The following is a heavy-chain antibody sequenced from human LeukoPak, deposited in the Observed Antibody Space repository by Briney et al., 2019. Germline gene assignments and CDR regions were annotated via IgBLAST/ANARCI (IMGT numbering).Heavy chain of an antibody. V-gene: IGHV3-33*01. CDR1: GFTFSSYG. CDR2: IWYDGSNK. CDR3: ARGGLGYCSGDSCYYYYYGMDV. Sequence: GGSLRLSCAASGFTFSSYGMHWVRQAPGKGLEWVAVIWYDGSNKYYADSVKGRFTISRDNSKNTLYLQMNSLRAEDTAVYYCARGGLGYCSGDSCYYYYYGMDVWGQGTTVTVSS. D-gene: IGHD2-15*01. J-gene: IGHJ6*02.